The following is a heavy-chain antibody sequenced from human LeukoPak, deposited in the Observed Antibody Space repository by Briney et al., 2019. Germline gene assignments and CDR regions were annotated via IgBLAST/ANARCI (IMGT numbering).Heavy chain of an antibody. Sequence: PGGSLRLSCAASGFTFSDYYMSWIRQAPGKGLEWVSYISSSSSYTNYADSAKGRFTISRDNTKNSLYLQMNSLRAEDTAVYYCARAARYYGSGFDAFDIWGQGTMVTVSS. D-gene: IGHD3-10*01. J-gene: IGHJ3*02. V-gene: IGHV3-11*03. CDR3: ARAARYYGSGFDAFDI. CDR2: ISSSSSYT. CDR1: GFTFSDYY.